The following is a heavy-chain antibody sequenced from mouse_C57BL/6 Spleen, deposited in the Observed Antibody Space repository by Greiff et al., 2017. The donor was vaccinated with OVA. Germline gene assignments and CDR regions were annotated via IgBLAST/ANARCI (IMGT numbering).Heavy chain of an antibody. V-gene: IGHV5-4*01. CDR1: GFTFSSYA. D-gene: IGHD1-1*01. J-gene: IGHJ2*01. CDR2: ISDGGSYT. Sequence: EVQGVESGGGLVKPGGSLKLSCAASGFTFSSYAMSWVRQTPEKRLEWVATISDGGSYTYYPDNVKGRFTISRDNAKNNLYLQMSHLKSEDTAMYYCARDDGSSYFDYWGQGTTLTVSS. CDR3: ARDDGSSYFDY.